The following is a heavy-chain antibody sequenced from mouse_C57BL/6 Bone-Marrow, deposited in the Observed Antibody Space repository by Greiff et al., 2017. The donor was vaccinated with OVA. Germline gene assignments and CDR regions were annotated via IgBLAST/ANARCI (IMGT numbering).Heavy chain of an antibody. CDR2: IDPETGGT. D-gene: IGHD2-4*01. V-gene: IGHV1-15*01. Sequence: VQLQESGAELVRPGASVTLSCKASGYTFTDYEMHWVKQTPVHGLEWIGAIDPETGGTAYNQKFTGKATLTEDTSSSTAYMELRSLTSEDSAVYYCTRYYYDGGFAYWGQGTLVTVSA. CDR3: TRYYYDGGFAY. CDR1: GYTFTDYE. J-gene: IGHJ3*01.